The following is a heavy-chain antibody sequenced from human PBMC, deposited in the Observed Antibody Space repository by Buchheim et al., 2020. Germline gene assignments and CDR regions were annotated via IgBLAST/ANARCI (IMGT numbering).Heavy chain of an antibody. CDR1: GFTFSSYW. J-gene: IGHJ4*02. Sequence: EVQLVESGGGLVQPGGSLRLSCAASGFTFSSYWMHWVRQAPGKGLVWVSRINSDGSSTSYADSVKGRFTISRDNSKNTLYLQMNSLRAEDTAVYYCAKDVTIFGVVIIGYFDYWGQGTL. CDR2: INSDGSST. D-gene: IGHD3-3*01. V-gene: IGHV3-74*01. CDR3: AKDVTIFGVVIIGYFDY.